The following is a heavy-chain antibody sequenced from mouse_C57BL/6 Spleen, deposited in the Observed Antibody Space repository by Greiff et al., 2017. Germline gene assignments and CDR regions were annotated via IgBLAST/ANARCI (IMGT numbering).Heavy chain of an antibody. J-gene: IGHJ2*01. Sequence: QVQLQQPGTELVKPGASVKLSCKASGYTFTSYWMHWVKQRPGQGLEWIGNINPSNGGTNYNEKFKSKATLTVDKSSSAAYMQLSSLTSEDSAVYYCASWYYGNSYKYYFDYWGQGTTLTVSS. CDR1: GYTFTSYW. V-gene: IGHV1-53*01. D-gene: IGHD1-1*01. CDR3: ASWYYGNSYKYYFDY. CDR2: INPSNGGT.